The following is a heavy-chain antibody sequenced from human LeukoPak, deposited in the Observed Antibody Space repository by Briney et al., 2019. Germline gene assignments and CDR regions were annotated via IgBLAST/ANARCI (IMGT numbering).Heavy chain of an antibody. CDR2: IIPIFGTA. CDR1: GGTFSSYA. D-gene: IGHD4-17*01. CDR3: ARDFNYGDYGFDY. V-gene: IGHV1-69*05. J-gene: IGHJ4*02. Sequence: GASVKVSCKASGGTFSSYAISWVRQAPGQGLEWMGGIIPIFGTANYAQKFQGRVTITTDESTSTAYMELSSLRAEDTAVYYCARDFNYGDYGFDYWGQGTLVTVSS.